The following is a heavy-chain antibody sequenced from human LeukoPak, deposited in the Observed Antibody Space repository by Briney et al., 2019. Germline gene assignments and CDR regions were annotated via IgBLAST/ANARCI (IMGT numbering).Heavy chain of an antibody. CDR1: GFTFSSYGM. D-gene: IGHD5-18*01. J-gene: IGHJ4*02. CDR3: ARDRTPGYNYGFGFDY. CDR2: IYHSGST. Sequence: GSLRLSCVASGFTFSSYGMTWVRRAPGKGLEWIGEIYHSGSTNYNPSLKSRVTISVDMSKNQFSLKLSSVTAADTAVYYCARDRTPGYNYGFGFDYWGQGTLVTVSS. V-gene: IGHV4-4*02.